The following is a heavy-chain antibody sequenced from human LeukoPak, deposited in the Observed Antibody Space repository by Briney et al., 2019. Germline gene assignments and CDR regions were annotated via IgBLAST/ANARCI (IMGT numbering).Heavy chain of an antibody. CDR1: GLTVSKNY. Sequence: GGSLRLSCAASGLTVSKNYMSWVRQAPGKGLESVSVIYSGGSTYYADSVRGRFTISRDNSKSTLSLQMNSLRAEDTAIYYCVTYRQVMLPFEAWGQGTLVTVSS. V-gene: IGHV3-53*01. CDR3: VTYRQVMLPFEA. J-gene: IGHJ5*02. CDR2: IYSGGST. D-gene: IGHD5-18*01.